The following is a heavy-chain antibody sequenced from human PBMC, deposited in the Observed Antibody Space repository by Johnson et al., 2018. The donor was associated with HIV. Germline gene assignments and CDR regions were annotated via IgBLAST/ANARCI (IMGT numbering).Heavy chain of an antibody. CDR3: TAALRVKGI. D-gene: IGHD6-13*01. CDR2: IYSGGST. CDR1: KFIFSSYA. Sequence: MQLVESGGGLVKPGGSLRLSCAASKFIFSSYAMSWVRQAPGKGLEWVSVIYSGGSTYYADSVKGRFTISRDDSKNTLYLQMNSLKTEDTAVYYCTAALRVKGIWGQGTMVTVSS. J-gene: IGHJ3*02. V-gene: IGHV3-23*03.